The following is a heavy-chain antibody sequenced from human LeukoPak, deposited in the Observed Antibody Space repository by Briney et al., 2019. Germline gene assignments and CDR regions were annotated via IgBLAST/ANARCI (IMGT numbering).Heavy chain of an antibody. CDR2: INWNGGST. V-gene: IGHV3-20*04. Sequence: PGRSLRLSCAASGFTFSRYGMSWVRQAPGKGLEWVSGINWNGGSTGYADSVKGRFTISRDNAKNSLYLRMNSLRAEDTALYYCARGGSTGWYSFDYWGQGTLVTVSS. D-gene: IGHD6-19*01. CDR3: ARGGSTGWYSFDY. CDR1: GFTFSRYG. J-gene: IGHJ4*02.